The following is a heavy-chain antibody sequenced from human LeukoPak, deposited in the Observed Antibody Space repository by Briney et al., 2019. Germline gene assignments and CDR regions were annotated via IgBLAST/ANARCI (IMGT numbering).Heavy chain of an antibody. V-gene: IGHV4-38-2*01. J-gene: IGHJ6*03. CDR1: NYPITSDYY. CDR2: VFHSGIA. CDR3: GRAGFGTAYNRFYYYMDV. D-gene: IGHD3-16*01. Sequence: SETLSLTCAVSNYPITSDYYWVWIRQPPGQGLEWIGQVFHSGIAHYNPSLKSRVTMSVDTSRSQFSVNLNSVTAADTAVYFCGRAGFGTAYNRFYYYMDVWGKGTTVTVSS.